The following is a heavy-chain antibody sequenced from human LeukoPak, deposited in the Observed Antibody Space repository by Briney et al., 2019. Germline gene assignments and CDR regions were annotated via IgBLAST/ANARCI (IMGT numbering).Heavy chain of an antibody. Sequence: SETLSLTCTVSGGSISSGDYYWSWIRRPPGKGLEWIGYIYYSGSTYYNPSLKSRVTISVDTSKNQFSLKLSSVTAADTAVYYCARTTAAHDYGDYGAFDIWGQGTMVTVSS. V-gene: IGHV4-30-4*01. CDR3: ARTTAAHDYGDYGAFDI. D-gene: IGHD4-17*01. CDR1: GGSISSGDYY. J-gene: IGHJ3*02. CDR2: IYYSGST.